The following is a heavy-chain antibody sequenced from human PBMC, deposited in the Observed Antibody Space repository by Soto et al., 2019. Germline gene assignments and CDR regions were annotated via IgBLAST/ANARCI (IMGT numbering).Heavy chain of an antibody. CDR3: SGGYSYGYGLNAFDI. J-gene: IGHJ3*02. D-gene: IGHD5-18*01. CDR2: CDPEDGET. Sequence: ASVKVSCNVSGYTLTELSMHWEQHAHGKELWWMGGCDPEDGETIYAQKFQGRVTMTEYTSPGTAYMELSSLRSQDTAVYYCSGGYSYGYGLNAFDIWGQGTMVTVS. CDR1: GYTLTELS. V-gene: IGHV1-24*01.